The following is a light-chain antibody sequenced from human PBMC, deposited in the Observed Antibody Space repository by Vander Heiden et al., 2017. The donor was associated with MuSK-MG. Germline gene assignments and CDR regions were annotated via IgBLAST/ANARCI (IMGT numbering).Light chain of an antibody. CDR2: DDS. J-gene: IGLJ2*01. Sequence: SYVLTQPPSGSVAPGQTARITCGGNNSGSKSVHWYHQKPGQAPVLVVYDDSDGPSGIPERFSGTNSGTTATLTISRVEAGDEAEYYCQVWDSSSDQVVFGGGTKLTVL. CDR3: QVWDSSSDQVV. V-gene: IGLV3-21*02. CDR1: NSGSKS.